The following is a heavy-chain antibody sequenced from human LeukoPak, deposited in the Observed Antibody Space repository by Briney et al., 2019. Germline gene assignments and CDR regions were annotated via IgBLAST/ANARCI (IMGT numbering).Heavy chain of an antibody. D-gene: IGHD3-10*01. J-gene: IGHJ6*02. CDR3: ARNYWSGASGYYYYYGMDV. CDR2: IYYSGST. CDR1: GGSISSYY. V-gene: IGHV4-59*08. Sequence: SETLSLTCTVSGGSISSYYWSWIRQPPGKGLEWIGYIYYSGSTNYNPSLKSRVTISVDTSKNQFSLKLSSVTAADTAVYYCARNYWSGASGYYYYYGMDVWGQGTTVTVSS.